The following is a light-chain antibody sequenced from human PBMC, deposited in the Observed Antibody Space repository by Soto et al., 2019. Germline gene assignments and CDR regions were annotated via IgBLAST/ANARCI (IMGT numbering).Light chain of an antibody. CDR3: QQCYSSPQT. CDR2: AAS. J-gene: IGKJ1*01. CDR1: QSISSY. Sequence: DIQMTQSPSSLSASVGDRVTITCRASQSISSYLNWYQQKPGKAPKLLIYAASSLQSVVPSRVSGSGSGTDFTLTISSLQPEDFATYYCQQCYSSPQTFCQRTKVESK. V-gene: IGKV1-39*01.